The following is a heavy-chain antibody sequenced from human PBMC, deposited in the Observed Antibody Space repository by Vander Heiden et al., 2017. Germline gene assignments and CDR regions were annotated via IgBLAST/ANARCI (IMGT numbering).Heavy chain of an antibody. CDR2: IKQDGSEK. V-gene: IGHV3-7*01. D-gene: IGHD2-2*01. Sequence: EVQLVESGGGLVQPGGSLRLSCAASGLTFSNYWMSWVRQAPGKGLEWVANIKQDGSEKYYVDSVKGRFTISRDNAKNSLYLQMNSLRAEDTAVYYCARRRCSSTSCFFDYWGQGTLVTVSS. CDR1: GLTFSNYW. CDR3: ARRRCSSTSCFFDY. J-gene: IGHJ4*02.